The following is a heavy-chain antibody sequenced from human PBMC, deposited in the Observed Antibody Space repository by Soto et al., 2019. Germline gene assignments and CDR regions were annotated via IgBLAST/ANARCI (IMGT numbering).Heavy chain of an antibody. V-gene: IGHV4-39*01. CDR3: AGQPYCSSTSCYPFSIGFDP. D-gene: IGHD2-2*01. CDR1: GGSISSSSYY. J-gene: IGHJ5*02. Sequence: QLQLQASGPGLVKPSETLSLTCTVSGGSISSSSYYWGWIRQPPGKGLEWIGSIYYSGSISYNPSLKSLDNMSVYTSNKQFSLRLSSVTAADTAVYYCAGQPYCSSTSCYPFSIGFDPWGQGTLVTVSS. CDR2: IYYSGSI.